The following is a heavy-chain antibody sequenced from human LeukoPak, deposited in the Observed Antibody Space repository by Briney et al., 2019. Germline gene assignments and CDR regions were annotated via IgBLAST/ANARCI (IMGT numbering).Heavy chain of an antibody. CDR2: INHSGST. Sequence: SETLSLTCAVYGGSFSGYYWSWIRQPPGKGLEWIGEINHSGSTNYNPSLKSRVTISVDTSKNQFSLKLSSVTAADTAVYYCARRATVTEYYFDYWGQGTLVTVSS. D-gene: IGHD4-17*01. J-gene: IGHJ4*02. CDR3: ARRATVTEYYFDY. V-gene: IGHV4-34*01. CDR1: GGSFSGYY.